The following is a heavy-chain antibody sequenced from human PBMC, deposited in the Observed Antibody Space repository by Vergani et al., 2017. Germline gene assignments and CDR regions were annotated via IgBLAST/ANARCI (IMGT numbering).Heavy chain of an antibody. CDR2: ISDDGNNK. V-gene: IGHV3-30-3*01. CDR3: ARGDCYSISCPDFYYYYMDV. D-gene: IGHD2-2*01. J-gene: IGHJ6*03. CDR1: GMTFKNYA. Sequence: QVQLVESGGGVVQPGRSLRLSCVASGMTFKNYAMHWVRQAPGKGLEWVAGISDDGNNKYYADSVKGRFTISRDNSKNTLYLQMNSLRAEDTAVYYCARGDCYSISCPDFYYYYMDVWGKGTTVTVSS.